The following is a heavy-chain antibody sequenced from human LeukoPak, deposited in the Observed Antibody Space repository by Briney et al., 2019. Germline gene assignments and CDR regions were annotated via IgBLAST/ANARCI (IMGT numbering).Heavy chain of an antibody. D-gene: IGHD3-22*01. CDR2: INHSGST. J-gene: IGHJ6*03. CDR1: GGSFSGYY. Sequence: SETLSLTCAVYGGSFSGYYWSWIRQPPGKGLEWIGEINHSGSTNYNPSLKSRVTISVDTSKNQFSLKLSSVTAADTAVYYCARARRVIVAHGYYMDVWGKGTTVTVSS. CDR3: ARARRVIVAHGYYMDV. V-gene: IGHV4-34*01.